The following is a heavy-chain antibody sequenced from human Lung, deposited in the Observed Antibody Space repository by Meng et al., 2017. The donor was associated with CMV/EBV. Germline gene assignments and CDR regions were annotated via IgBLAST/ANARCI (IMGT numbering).Heavy chain of an antibody. CDR2: IYHSGST. V-gene: IGHV4-38-2*02. Sequence: SDTXSLTCTVSGYSISSGYYWGWVRQPPGKGLEWIGSIYHSGSTYYNPSLKSRVTISVDTSKNQFSLKLSSVTAADTAVYYCARARFDYWGQGTMVTVSS. CDR3: ARARFDY. J-gene: IGHJ4*02. CDR1: GYSISSGYY.